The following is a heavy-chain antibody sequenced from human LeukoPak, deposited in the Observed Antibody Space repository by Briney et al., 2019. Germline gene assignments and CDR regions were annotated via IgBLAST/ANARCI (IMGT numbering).Heavy chain of an antibody. CDR2: INTNTGNP. Sequence: ASVKVSCKASGYTFTTYPMNWVRQAPGQGLEWMGWINTNTGNPTYAQGFTGRFVFSLDISVSTAYLQISSLKAEDTAVYYCAKETVAEFEFDYWGQGTLVTVSS. D-gene: IGHD6-19*01. J-gene: IGHJ4*02. CDR1: GYTFTTYP. CDR3: AKETVAEFEFDY. V-gene: IGHV7-4-1*02.